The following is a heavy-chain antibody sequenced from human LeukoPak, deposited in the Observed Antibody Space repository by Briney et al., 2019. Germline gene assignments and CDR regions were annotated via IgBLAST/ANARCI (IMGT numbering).Heavy chain of an antibody. CDR3: AREGGDLLGETAPRDHYYYGMDV. Sequence: GGSLRLSCAASGFTVSSNYMSWVCQAPGKGLEWVSVIYSGGSTYYADSVKGRFTISRDNSKNTLYLQMNSLRAEDTAVYYCAREGGDLLGETAPRDHYYYGMDVWGQGTTVTVSS. CDR1: GFTVSSNY. J-gene: IGHJ6*02. CDR2: IYSGGST. D-gene: IGHD5-18*01. V-gene: IGHV3-66*01.